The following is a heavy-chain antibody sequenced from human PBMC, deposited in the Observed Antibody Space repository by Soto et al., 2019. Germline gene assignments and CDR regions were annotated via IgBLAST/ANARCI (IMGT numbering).Heavy chain of an antibody. J-gene: IGHJ6*02. CDR1: GVTISSYG. Sequence: GAMRLSCSASGVTISSYGMHWVRKAPRRGLEWVAVISYDGSNKYYADSVKGRFTISRDNSKNTLYLQMNSLRAEDTAVYYCARDMATVTTQNYYYYYGMDVWGQGTTVTVFS. V-gene: IGHV3-30-3*01. CDR2: ISYDGSNK. D-gene: IGHD4-17*01. CDR3: ARDMATVTTQNYYYYYGMDV.